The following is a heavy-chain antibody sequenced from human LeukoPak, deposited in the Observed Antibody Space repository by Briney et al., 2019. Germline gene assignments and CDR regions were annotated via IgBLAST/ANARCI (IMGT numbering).Heavy chain of an antibody. J-gene: IGHJ3*02. CDR2: LIPIFGTA. CDR1: GGTFSSYA. Sequence: GASVKVSCKASGGTFSSYAISWVRQAPGQGLEWMGGLIPIFGTANYAQKFQGRVTITADESTSTAYMELSSLRSEDTAVYYCARSLPAAPKTTGNAFDIWGQGTMVTVSS. D-gene: IGHD4-11*01. CDR3: ARSLPAAPKTTGNAFDI. V-gene: IGHV1-69*13.